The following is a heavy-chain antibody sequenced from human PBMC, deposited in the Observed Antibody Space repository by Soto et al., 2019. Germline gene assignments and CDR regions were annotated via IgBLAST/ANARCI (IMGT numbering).Heavy chain of an antibody. Sequence: GGSLRLSCAASGFTFSSYWMSWVRQAPGKGLEWVANIKQDGSEKYYVDSVKGRFTISRDNAKNSLYLQMNSLRAEDAAVYYCARVNWDDAFDIWGQGTMVTVSS. CDR3: ARVNWDDAFDI. V-gene: IGHV3-7*04. J-gene: IGHJ3*02. CDR1: GFTFSSYW. CDR2: IKQDGSEK. D-gene: IGHD7-27*01.